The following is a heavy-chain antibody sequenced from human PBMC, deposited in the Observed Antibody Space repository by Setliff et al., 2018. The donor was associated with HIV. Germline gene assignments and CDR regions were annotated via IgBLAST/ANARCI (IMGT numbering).Heavy chain of an antibody. D-gene: IGHD6-6*01. V-gene: IGHV4-39*01. J-gene: IGHJ4*02. CDR1: GGASPIGSYYY. Sequence: SETLSLTCTVSGGASPIGSYYYWGWIRQPPGKGLEWIATIFSNGSTYYNPSLRSRATISVDTSKNQFSLKLSSVTAADTAVYYCARHDTEYSSYPIDYWGQGNLVTVSS. CDR3: ARHDTEYSSYPIDY. CDR2: IFSNGST.